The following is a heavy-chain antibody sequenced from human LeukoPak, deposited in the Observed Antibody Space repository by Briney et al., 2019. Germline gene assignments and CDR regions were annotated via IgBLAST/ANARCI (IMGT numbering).Heavy chain of an antibody. V-gene: IGHV1-18*01. CDR2: IRVSDGDT. CDR1: GYTSTNYG. Sequence: VASVKVSCKASGYTSTNYGFHWVRQAPGQGPEWMGWIRVSDGDTKYAQKFQGRVTLTRDTSANTAYMDLWSLRSDDTAVYFCARSGFSFGYHYFDLWGQGTLVTVSS. D-gene: IGHD5-18*01. J-gene: IGHJ4*02. CDR3: ARSGFSFGYHYFDL.